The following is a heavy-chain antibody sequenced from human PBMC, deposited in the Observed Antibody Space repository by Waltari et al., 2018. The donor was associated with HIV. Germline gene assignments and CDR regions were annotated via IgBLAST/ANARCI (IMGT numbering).Heavy chain of an antibody. D-gene: IGHD6-13*01. Sequence: QVQLVQSGAEVKKPGASVKVSCKASGYTFTSYGISWVRQAPGQGLEWMGWISAYNGNTNYAQKLQGRVTMTTDTSTSTAYMELRSLRSDDTAVYYCARDPGIAAAGRFYYYYGMDVWGQGTTVTVSS. CDR1: GYTFTSYG. CDR2: ISAYNGNT. V-gene: IGHV1-18*01. J-gene: IGHJ6*02. CDR3: ARDPGIAAAGRFYYYYGMDV.